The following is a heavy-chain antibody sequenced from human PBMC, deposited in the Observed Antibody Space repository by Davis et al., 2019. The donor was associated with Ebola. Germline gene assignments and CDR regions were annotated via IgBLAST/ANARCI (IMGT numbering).Heavy chain of an antibody. V-gene: IGHV3-9*01. CDR2: ISWNSGSI. CDR3: AKGTMKY. J-gene: IGHJ4*02. D-gene: IGHD3-22*01. CDR1: GFTFDDYA. Sequence: PGGSLRLSCAASGFTFDDYAMHWVRQAPGKGLEWVSGISWNSGSIGYADSVKGRFTISRDNAKNSLYLQMNSLRAEDTALYYCAKGTMKYWGQGTLVTVSS.